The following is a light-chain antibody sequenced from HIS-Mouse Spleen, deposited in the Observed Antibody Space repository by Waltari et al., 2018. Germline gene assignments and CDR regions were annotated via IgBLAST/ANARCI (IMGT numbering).Light chain of an antibody. CDR1: ALPKKY. V-gene: IGLV3-10*01. CDR2: EDS. J-gene: IGLJ2*01. Sequence: SYELTQPPSVSVSPGQTARITCPGDALPKKYAYWYQQKSGQAPVLVIYEDSKRPSGNPERFSGSSSGTMATLTISGAQVEDEADYYCYSTDSSGNHRVFGGGTKLTVL. CDR3: YSTDSSGNHRV.